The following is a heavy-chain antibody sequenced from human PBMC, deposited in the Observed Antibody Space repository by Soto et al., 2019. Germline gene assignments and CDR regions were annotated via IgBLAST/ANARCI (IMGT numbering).Heavy chain of an antibody. CDR3: ARDGSHCVTSSCPGAWFDP. CDR1: GGTISGFY. V-gene: IGHV4-59*01. J-gene: IGHJ5*02. Sequence: TSETLSLTCTVSGGTISGFYWSWIRQSPGKGLEWIGYIYYSGTTKYNPSFNSRVTMSVDTSKNHFSLKLTSVTAADTAVYYCARDGSHCVTSSCPGAWFDPWGQGTLVTVSS. CDR2: IYYSGTT. D-gene: IGHD2-2*01.